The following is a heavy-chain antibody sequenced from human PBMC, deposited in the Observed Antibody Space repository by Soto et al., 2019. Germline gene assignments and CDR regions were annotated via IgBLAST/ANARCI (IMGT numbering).Heavy chain of an antibody. CDR3: ARVSNIVVVPAAIRSYDFWSGYRRGMDV. V-gene: IGHV4-4*07. D-gene: IGHD2-2*02. CDR2: FYTSGST. J-gene: IGHJ6*02. CDR1: GGSISSYY. Sequence: PPETLSVTCTVSGGSISSYYWSWSRQPAGKGLEWIGRFYTSGSTHYNPSLKSRVTMSVDTSKNQFSLKLSSVTAADTAVYYCARVSNIVVVPAAIRSYDFWSGYRRGMDVWGQGTTVT.